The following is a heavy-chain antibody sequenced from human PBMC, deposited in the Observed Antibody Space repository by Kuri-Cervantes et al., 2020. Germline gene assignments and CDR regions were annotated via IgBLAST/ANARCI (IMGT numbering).Heavy chain of an antibody. J-gene: IGHJ4*02. CDR2: ISGSGGST. Sequence: GGSLRRSCAASGFTFSSYAMSWVRQAPGKGLEWVSAISGSGGSTYYADSVKGRFTISRDNSKNTLFVQMNSLRAEDTAVYYCAKADSSGWYFDYWGQGTLVTVSS. CDR1: GFTFSSYA. V-gene: IGHV3-23*01. CDR3: AKADSSGWYFDY. D-gene: IGHD6-19*01.